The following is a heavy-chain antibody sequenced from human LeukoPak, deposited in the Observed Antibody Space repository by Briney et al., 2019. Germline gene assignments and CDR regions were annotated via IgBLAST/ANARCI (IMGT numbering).Heavy chain of an antibody. CDR3: AIGRITMISYFDY. J-gene: IGHJ4*02. CDR1: GGTFSSYA. Sequence: SVKVSCKASGGTFSSYAISWVRQAPGQGLEWMGRIIPILGIANYAQKFQGRVTITADKSTSTAYMELSSLRSEDTAVYYCAIGRITMISYFDYWGQGTLVTVSS. CDR2: IIPILGIA. D-gene: IGHD3-22*01. V-gene: IGHV1-69*04.